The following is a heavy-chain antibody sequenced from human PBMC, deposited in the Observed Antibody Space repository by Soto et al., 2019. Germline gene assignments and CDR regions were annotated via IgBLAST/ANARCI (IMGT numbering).Heavy chain of an antibody. CDR2: INPNSGGT. V-gene: IGHV1-2*04. J-gene: IGHJ4*02. D-gene: IGHD2-15*01. Sequence: AASVTVSCQASGYTFTGYYMHWVRQAPGQGLEWMGWINPNSGGTNYAQKFQGWVTMTRDTSISTAYMELSRLRSDDTAVYYCARDLGRNCSGGSCFYYFDYWGQGTLVTVSS. CDR1: GYTFTGYY. CDR3: ARDLGRNCSGGSCFYYFDY.